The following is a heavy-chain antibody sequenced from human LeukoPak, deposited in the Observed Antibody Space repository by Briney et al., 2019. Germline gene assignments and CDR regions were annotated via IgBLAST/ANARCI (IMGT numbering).Heavy chain of an antibody. CDR3: AKWESSGWSFDI. CDR2: ISGGAGST. J-gene: IGHJ3*02. CDR1: AFTFSTYA. V-gene: IGHV3-23*01. Sequence: PGGSLRLSCAASAFTFSTYAMSWVRQAPGKGLECVSVISGGAGSTYYADSVKGRFTISRDNSKNTLYLQMNSLRAEDTAVYYCAKWESSGWSFDIWGQGTMVTVSS. D-gene: IGHD6-19*01.